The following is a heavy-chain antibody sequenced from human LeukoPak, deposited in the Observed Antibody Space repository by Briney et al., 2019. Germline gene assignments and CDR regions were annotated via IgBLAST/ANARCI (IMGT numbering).Heavy chain of an antibody. CDR3: ARDAEGLLWFGESYSNWFDP. D-gene: IGHD3-10*01. CDR1: GDSVSSNSAA. J-gene: IGHJ5*02. CDR2: TYYRSKWYN. V-gene: IGHV6-1*01. Sequence: SQTLSLTCAISGDSVSSNSAAWHWIRQSPSRGLEWLGRTYYRSKWYNDYAVSVKSRITINPDTSKNQFSLQLNSVTPEDTAVYYCARDAEGLLWFGESYSNWFDPWGQGTLVTVSS.